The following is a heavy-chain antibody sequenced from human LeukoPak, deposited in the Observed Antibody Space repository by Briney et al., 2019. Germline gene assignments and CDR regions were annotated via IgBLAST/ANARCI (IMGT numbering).Heavy chain of an antibody. CDR1: GFTFSSYS. CDR3: AREVDSGNNWFDP. D-gene: IGHD2-15*01. CDR2: ISSSSSYI. J-gene: IGHJ5*02. V-gene: IGHV3-21*01. Sequence: GGSLRLSCAASGFTFSSYSMNWVRQAPGKGLEWVSSISSSSSYIYYADSVKGRFTISRDNAKNSLYLQMSSLRAEDTAVYYCAREVDSGNNWFDPWGQGTLVTDSS.